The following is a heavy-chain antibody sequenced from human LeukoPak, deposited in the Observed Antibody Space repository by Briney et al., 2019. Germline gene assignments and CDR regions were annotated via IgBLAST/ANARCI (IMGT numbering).Heavy chain of an antibody. V-gene: IGHV4-59*08. CDR1: GFTFSSYA. J-gene: IGHJ6*02. CDR3: ARGARDGYISRWGMDV. D-gene: IGHD5-24*01. Sequence: PGGSLRLSCAASGFTFSSYAMSWIRQPPGKGLEWIGYIYYSGSTNYNPSLKSRVTISVDTSKNQFSLKLSSVTAADTAVYYCARGARDGYISRWGMDVWGQGTTVTVSS. CDR2: IYYSGST.